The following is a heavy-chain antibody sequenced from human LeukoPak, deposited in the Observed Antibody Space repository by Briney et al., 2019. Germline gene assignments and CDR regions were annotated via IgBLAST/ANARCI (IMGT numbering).Heavy chain of an antibody. CDR1: GFPLSSTR. D-gene: IGHD2-15*01. Sequence: TGGSLRLSSADPGFPLSSTRISGVCQAPGKGLEWVSYISSSGSAIYCVDSVKGRFTVSRDNAKNSLFLQMNSPRSEDPAVYYCVRVTGSYIDYWGQGALVTVSS. J-gene: IGHJ4*02. CDR2: ISSSGSAI. V-gene: IGHV3-48*01. CDR3: VRVTGSYIDY.